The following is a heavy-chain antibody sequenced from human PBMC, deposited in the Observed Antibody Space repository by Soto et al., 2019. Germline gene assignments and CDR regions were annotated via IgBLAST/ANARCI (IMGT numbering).Heavy chain of an antibody. V-gene: IGHV4-30-4*01. CDR3: ARDSSRIAAALGPSFDY. CDR1: GGSISSGDYY. CDR2: IYYRGNT. Sequence: QVQLQESGPGLVKSSETLSLTCTVSGGSISSGDYYWSWIRQPPGKGLEWIGYIYYRGNTYYNPSLKSRVTISADTAKNQFSLKLNTMTAGDTAVYYCARDSSRIAAALGPSFDYWGQGTLVTVSS. J-gene: IGHJ4*02. D-gene: IGHD6-13*01.